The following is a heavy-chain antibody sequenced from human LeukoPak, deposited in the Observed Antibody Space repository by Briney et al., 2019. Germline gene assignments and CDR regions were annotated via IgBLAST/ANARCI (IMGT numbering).Heavy chain of an antibody. CDR2: INPNSGGT. Sequence: GASVKVSCKASGYTFTGYYIHWVRQAPGQGLEWMGWINPNSGGTNYAQKFQGRVTMTRDTSISTAYMELSRLRSDDTAVYYCARDSSRVRASAFDIWGQGTMVTVSP. D-gene: IGHD3-10*01. V-gene: IGHV1-2*02. CDR3: ARDSSRVRASAFDI. CDR1: GYTFTGYY. J-gene: IGHJ3*02.